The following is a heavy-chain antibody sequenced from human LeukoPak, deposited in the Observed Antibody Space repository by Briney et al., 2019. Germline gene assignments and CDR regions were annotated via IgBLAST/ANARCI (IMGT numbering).Heavy chain of an antibody. CDR2: IYPGDSDT. CDR3: ARSYSSSSSFDY. D-gene: IGHD6-6*01. V-gene: IGHV5-51*01. J-gene: IGHJ4*02. CDR1: VFSFTNYW. Sequence: GESLKISCKASVFSFTNYWIAWVRQTPEKGLEWMGTIYPGDSDTRYSPSFQGQVTISADKSISTAYLQWSSLKASDTAMYYCARSYSSSSSFDYWGQGTLVTVSS.